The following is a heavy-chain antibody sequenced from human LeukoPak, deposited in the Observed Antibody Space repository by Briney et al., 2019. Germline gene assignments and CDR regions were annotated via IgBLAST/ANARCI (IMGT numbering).Heavy chain of an antibody. V-gene: IGHV3-53*01. CDR1: GFTVSSNY. Sequence: GGSLRLSCAASGFTVSSNYMSWVCQAPGKGLEWVSVIYSGGSTYYADSVKGRFTISRDNSKNTLYLQMNSLRAEDTAVYYCARDRVQDYYDSSGYYHYYYYGMDVWGQGTTVTVSS. D-gene: IGHD3-22*01. CDR3: ARDRVQDYYDSSGYYHYYYYGMDV. CDR2: IYSGGST. J-gene: IGHJ6*02.